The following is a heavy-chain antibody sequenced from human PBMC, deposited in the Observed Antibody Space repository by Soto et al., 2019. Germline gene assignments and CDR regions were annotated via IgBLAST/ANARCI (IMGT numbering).Heavy chain of an antibody. V-gene: IGHV1-69*13. CDR1: GGTFSSYA. D-gene: IGHD6-25*01. Sequence: ASVKVSCKASGGTFSSYAISWVRQAPGQGLEWMGGIIPIFGTANYAQKFQGRVTITADESTSTAYMELSSLRSEDTAVYYCAGQTYHLPATTHYYYYGMDVWGQGTTVTVSS. CDR3: AGQTYHLPATTHYYYYGMDV. CDR2: IIPIFGTA. J-gene: IGHJ6*02.